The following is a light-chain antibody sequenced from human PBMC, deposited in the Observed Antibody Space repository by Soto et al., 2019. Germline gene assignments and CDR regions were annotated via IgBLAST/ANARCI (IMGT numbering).Light chain of an antibody. V-gene: IGLV2-14*01. CDR3: SSHTSSTTWV. J-gene: IGLJ3*02. CDR2: EVI. Sequence: QSVLTQPASVSGSPGQSITISCTGTSSDIGGYDYVSWYRQHPGKAPKLLIYEVIHRPSGVSNRFSGSKSGNTASLTISGLQADDEADYYCSSHTSSTTWVFGGGTKLTVL. CDR1: SSDIGGYDY.